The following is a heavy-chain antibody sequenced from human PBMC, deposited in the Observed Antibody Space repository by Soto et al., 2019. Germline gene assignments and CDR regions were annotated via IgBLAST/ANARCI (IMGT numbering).Heavy chain of an antibody. Sequence: EVQLLESGGDLVQPGGSLRLSCAASGFTFSSYAMSWVRQAPGKGLEWVSAISGSGGNTYYADSVQGRFTISRDNSKNTLYLQMNSLRAEDTAVYYCAKGTVTTVVKWFDPLGQGTLATVSS. V-gene: IGHV3-23*01. J-gene: IGHJ5*02. CDR3: AKGTVTTVVKWFDP. CDR2: ISGSGGNT. CDR1: GFTFSSYA. D-gene: IGHD4-17*01.